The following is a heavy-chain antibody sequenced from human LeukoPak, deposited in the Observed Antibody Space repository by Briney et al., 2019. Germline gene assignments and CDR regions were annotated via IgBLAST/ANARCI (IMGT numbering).Heavy chain of an antibody. CDR2: INPNSGGT. V-gene: IGHV1-2*02. CDR3: ASPREGMGAFDI. D-gene: IGHD3-10*01. CDR1: GYTFTGYY. J-gene: IGHJ3*02. Sequence: ASVTVSCKASGYTFTGYYMHWVRQAPGQGLEWMGWINPNSGGTNYAQKFQGRVTMTRDTSISTAYMELSRLRSDDTAVYYCASPREGMGAFDIWGQGTMVTVSS.